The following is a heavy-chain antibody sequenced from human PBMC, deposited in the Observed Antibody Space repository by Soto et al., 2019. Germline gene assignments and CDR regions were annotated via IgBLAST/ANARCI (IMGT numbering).Heavy chain of an antibody. V-gene: IGHV1-2*04. CDR1: GYTFTGYY. CDR3: ARDGGYSGYDYAHYYGMDV. CDR2: INPNSGGT. Sequence: GASVKVSCKASGYTFTGYYMHWVRQAPGQGLGWMGWINPNSGGTNYAQKFQGWVTMTRDTSISTAYMELSRLRSDDTAVYYCARDGGYSGYDYAHYYGMDVWGQGTTVTVSS. J-gene: IGHJ6*02. D-gene: IGHD5-12*01.